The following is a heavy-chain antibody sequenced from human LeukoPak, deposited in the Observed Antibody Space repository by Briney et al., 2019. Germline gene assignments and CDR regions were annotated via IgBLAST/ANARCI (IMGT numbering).Heavy chain of an antibody. Sequence: ASVKVSCKASGYTFTGYYMHWVRQAPGLGLEWMGWINPNSGGTNYAQKFQGRVTMTRDTSISTAYMELSRLRSDDTAVYYCARDPGGGIVVVPAALGFDYWGQGTLVTVSS. D-gene: IGHD2-2*01. CDR3: ARDPGGGIVVVPAALGFDY. CDR2: INPNSGGT. V-gene: IGHV1-2*02. J-gene: IGHJ4*02. CDR1: GYTFTGYY.